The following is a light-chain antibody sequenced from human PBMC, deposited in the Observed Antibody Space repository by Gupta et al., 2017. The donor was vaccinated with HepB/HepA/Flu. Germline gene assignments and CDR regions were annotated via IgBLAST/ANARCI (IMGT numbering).Light chain of an antibody. CDR3: SSYARSNTLV. J-gene: IGLJ1*01. CDR1: SSDVGGYNY. Sequence: SALTQPASVSGSPGQSITISCTGTSSDVGGYNYVSWYQQLPGKAPKVMIYDVSNRPSGVSNRFSGSKSGNTASLTISGLQAEDEADYYCSSYARSNTLVFGTGTKVTVL. V-gene: IGLV2-14*03. CDR2: DVS.